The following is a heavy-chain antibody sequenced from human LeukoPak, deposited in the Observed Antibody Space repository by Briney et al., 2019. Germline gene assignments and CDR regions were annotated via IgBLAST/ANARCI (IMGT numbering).Heavy chain of an antibody. CDR3: ASSVLMVYAISDAFDI. Sequence: GGSLRLSCAASGFTFSSYSMNWVRQAPGKGLEWVSSISSSSSYIYYADSVKGRFTISRDNAKNSLYLQMNSLRAEDTAVHYCASSVLMVYAISDAFDIWGQGTMVTVSS. CDR2: ISSSSSYI. J-gene: IGHJ3*02. D-gene: IGHD2-8*01. CDR1: GFTFSSYS. V-gene: IGHV3-21*01.